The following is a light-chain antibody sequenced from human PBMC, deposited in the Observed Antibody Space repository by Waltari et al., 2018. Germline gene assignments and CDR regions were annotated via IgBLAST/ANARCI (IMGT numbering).Light chain of an antibody. Sequence: DIQMTQSPSSLSASVGHRVTITCRASQSIAIYLNWYQQEPGKAPKLLIYAASSLQTGVPSRFSGSGSGTHFTLTISSLQPEDFATYYCQQSYSTPLTVGPGTKVDFQ. CDR3: QQSYSTPLT. CDR2: AAS. J-gene: IGKJ3*01. V-gene: IGKV1-39*01. CDR1: QSIAIY.